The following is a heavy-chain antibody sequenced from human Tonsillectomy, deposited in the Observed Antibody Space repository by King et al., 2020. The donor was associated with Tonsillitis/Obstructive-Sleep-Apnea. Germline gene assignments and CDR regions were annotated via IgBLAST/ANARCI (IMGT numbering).Heavy chain of an antibody. CDR2: SRPNNGDT. V-gene: IGHV1-18*01. D-gene: IGHD3-22*01. CDR3: ARDYYDSSGYYLGYFQH. CDR1: GYTFTSYD. Sequence: QLVQSGAEVKKPGASVKVSCKASGYTFTSYDITWVRQAPGQGLEWMGWSRPNNGDTNYAQKLQGRVTMTSDTSTNTAYMELRSLRSDDTAVYYCARDYYDSSGYYLGYFQHWGQGTLVTVSS. J-gene: IGHJ1*01.